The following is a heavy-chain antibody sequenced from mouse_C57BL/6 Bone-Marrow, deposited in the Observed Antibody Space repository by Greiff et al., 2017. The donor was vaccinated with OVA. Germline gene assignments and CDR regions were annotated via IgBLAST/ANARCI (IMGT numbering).Heavy chain of an antibody. CDR1: GYTFTDYY. CDR3: ANHYYGSSFWYFDV. CDR2: INPYNGGT. D-gene: IGHD1-1*01. J-gene: IGHJ1*03. V-gene: IGHV1-19*01. Sequence: EVKLQESGPVLVKPGASVKMSCKASGYTFTDYYMNWVKQSHGKSLEWIGVINPYNGGTSYNQKFKGKATLTVDKSSSTAYMELNSLTSEDSAVYYCANHYYGSSFWYFDVWGTGTTVTVSS.